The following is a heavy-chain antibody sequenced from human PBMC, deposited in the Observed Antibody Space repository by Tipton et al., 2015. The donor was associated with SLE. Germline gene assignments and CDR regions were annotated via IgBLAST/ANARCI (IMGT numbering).Heavy chain of an antibody. CDR3: ARDRGYSGYDPPGYFDY. J-gene: IGHJ4*02. Sequence: SLRLSCAASGFTFSSYSMNWVRQAPGKGLKWVSSISSSSSYIHHADSVKGRFTISRDSAKNSLYLQMNSLRAEDTAVYYCARDRGYSGYDPPGYFDYWGQGTLVTVSS. CDR1: GFTFSSYS. CDR2: ISSSSSYI. V-gene: IGHV3-21*01. D-gene: IGHD5-12*01.